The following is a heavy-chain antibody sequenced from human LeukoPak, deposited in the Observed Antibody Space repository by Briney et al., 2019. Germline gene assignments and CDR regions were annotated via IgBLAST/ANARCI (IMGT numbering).Heavy chain of an antibody. CDR1: GGSISSYY. CDR2: IYYSECT. J-gene: IGHJ5*02. Sequence: SETLSLTCAVSGGSISSYYWSWIRQPPGKGLEWMGYIYYSECTNYNPSRKSLDTRPTDTSKNQFSLKLRSVTDADTAVYYCEPGGEFCSGGSCYPRGFGRWGQGTLVT. CDR3: EPGGEFCSGGSCYPRGFGR. V-gene: IGHV4-59*01. D-gene: IGHD2-15*01.